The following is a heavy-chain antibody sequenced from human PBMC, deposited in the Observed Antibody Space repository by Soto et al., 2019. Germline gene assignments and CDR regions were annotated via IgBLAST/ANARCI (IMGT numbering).Heavy chain of an antibody. CDR3: AKDKWYYYGSGSPDYYYGMDV. V-gene: IGHV3-23*01. CDR1: GFTFSSYA. Sequence: GGSLRLSCAASGFTFSSYAMSWVRQAPGKGLEWVSAISGSGGSTYYADSVKGRFTISRDNSKNTLYLQMNSLRAEDTAVYYCAKDKWYYYGSGSPDYYYGMDVWGQGTTVTVSS. D-gene: IGHD3-10*01. J-gene: IGHJ6*02. CDR2: ISGSGGST.